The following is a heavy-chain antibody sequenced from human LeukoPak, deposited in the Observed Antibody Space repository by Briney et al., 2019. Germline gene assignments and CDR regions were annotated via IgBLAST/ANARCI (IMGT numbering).Heavy chain of an antibody. Sequence: RPSETLSLTCIVSGGSISHSYWTWIRQPPGKGLEWIGYTHYSENTIYNPSLKSRVTISVDTSKKHFALKLSSVTAADTAVYYCATTAPFDSSGYLGSWGRGTLVTVSS. CDR3: ATTAPFDSSGYLGS. CDR2: THYSENT. V-gene: IGHV4-59*01. J-gene: IGHJ5*02. CDR1: GGSISHSY. D-gene: IGHD3-22*01.